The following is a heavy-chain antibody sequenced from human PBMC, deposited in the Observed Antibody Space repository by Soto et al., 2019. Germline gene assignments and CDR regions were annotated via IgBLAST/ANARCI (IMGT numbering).Heavy chain of an antibody. J-gene: IGHJ6*02. CDR2: IIPIFGTA. CDR1: GCTFSSYA. Sequence: SVKVSCKASGCTFSSYAISWVRQAPGQGLEWMGGIIPIFGTANYAQKFQGRVTITADESTSTAYMELSSLRSEDTAVYYCARAKGIAASLYYSYYGMDVWGQGTTVTVSS. V-gene: IGHV1-69*13. D-gene: IGHD6-6*01. CDR3: ARAKGIAASLYYSYYGMDV.